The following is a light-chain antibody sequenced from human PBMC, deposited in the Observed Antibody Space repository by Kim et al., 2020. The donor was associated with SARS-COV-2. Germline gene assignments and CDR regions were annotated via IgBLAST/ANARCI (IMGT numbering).Light chain of an antibody. CDR1: QSVNSNY. Sequence: PGERATLSCSASQSVNSNYLAWYQQKPGQAPRLLIYGVSSRATGIPDRFSGSGSGTDFTLTISRLEPEDFAVYYCQQYDTSPPMYTFGQGTKLEI. CDR3: QQYDTSPPMYT. J-gene: IGKJ2*01. CDR2: GVS. V-gene: IGKV3-20*01.